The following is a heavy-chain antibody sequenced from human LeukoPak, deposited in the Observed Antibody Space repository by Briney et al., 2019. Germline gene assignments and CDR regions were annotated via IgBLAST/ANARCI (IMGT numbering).Heavy chain of an antibody. V-gene: IGHV1-2*02. CDR3: ASDPQYSGSYPWYFQH. D-gene: IGHD1-26*01. Sequence: ASVKGSCKASGYTFTGYCMHWVRQAPGQGLEWMGWINPNSGGTNYAQKFQGRVTMTSDTSVSTAYMELSRLRSDDTAVCYCASDPQYSGSYPWYFQHWGQGTLVTVSS. J-gene: IGHJ1*01. CDR1: GYTFTGYC. CDR2: INPNSGGT.